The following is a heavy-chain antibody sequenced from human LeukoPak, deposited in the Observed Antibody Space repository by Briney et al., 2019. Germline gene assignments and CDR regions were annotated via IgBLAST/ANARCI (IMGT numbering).Heavy chain of an antibody. Sequence: SETLSLTCTVSGGSISGSSYYWGWIRQPPGKGLEWIGSIYYGGSTNYNPSLKSRVTISVDTSKNQFSLKLSSVTAADTAVYYCARGSYGDSYYWGQGTLVTVSS. J-gene: IGHJ4*02. CDR1: GGSISGSSYY. CDR2: IYYGGST. V-gene: IGHV4-39*07. CDR3: ARGSYGDSYY. D-gene: IGHD4-17*01.